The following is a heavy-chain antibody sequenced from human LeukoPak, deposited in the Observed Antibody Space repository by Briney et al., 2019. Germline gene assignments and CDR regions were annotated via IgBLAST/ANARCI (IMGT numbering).Heavy chain of an antibody. D-gene: IGHD3-22*01. CDR1: GFTVSNNY. J-gene: IGHJ4*02. V-gene: IGHV3-53*01. CDR2: IYSAGAT. Sequence: PGGSLRLSCAASGFTVSNNYVSWVRQAPGKGLEGVSVIYSAGATYYADSVKGRFTISRDNSKNTLYLQMNSLRAEDTAVYFCARVCGYDRSGYYRGYFDYWGQGTLVTVSS. CDR3: ARVCGYDRSGYYRGYFDY.